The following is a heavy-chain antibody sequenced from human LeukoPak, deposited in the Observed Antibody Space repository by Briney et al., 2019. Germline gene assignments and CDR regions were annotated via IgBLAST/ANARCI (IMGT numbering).Heavy chain of an antibody. CDR2: ISAYNGNT. D-gene: IGHD2-2*01. Sequence: ASVKVSRKASGYTFTSYGISWVRQAPGQGLEWMGWISAYNGNTNYAQKLQGRVTMTTDTSTSTAYMELRSLRSDDTAVYYGAREDIVVRAFDIWGQGTMVTVSS. V-gene: IGHV1-18*01. CDR3: AREDIVVRAFDI. CDR1: GYTFTSYG. J-gene: IGHJ3*02.